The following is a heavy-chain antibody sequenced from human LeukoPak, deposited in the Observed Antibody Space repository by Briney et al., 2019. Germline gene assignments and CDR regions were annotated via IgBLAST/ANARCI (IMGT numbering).Heavy chain of an antibody. Sequence: SETLSLTCSVSGGSFSSTTYYWGWIRQPPGKGLEWIGSISYSGTTYYNPSLKSRVTISVDTSKSQFSLRLSSATAADTAVYYCARHYMGSYYNHGLDYWGQGTVVTVSS. CDR1: GGSFSSTTYY. J-gene: IGHJ4*02. CDR2: ISYSGTT. V-gene: IGHV4-39*01. D-gene: IGHD3-10*01. CDR3: ARHYMGSYYNHGLDY.